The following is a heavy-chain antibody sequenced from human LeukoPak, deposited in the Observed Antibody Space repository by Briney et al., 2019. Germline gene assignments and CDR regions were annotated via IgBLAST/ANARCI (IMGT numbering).Heavy chain of an antibody. CDR3: AKDLERFSRLSYFDY. V-gene: IGHV3-23*01. Sequence: GGSLRLSCAASGFTFSSYAMSWVRQAPGKGLEWVSAISGSGGSTYYADSVKGRFTISRDNSKNTLYLQMNSLRAEDTAVYYCAKDLERFSRLSYFDYWGQGTLVTVSS. D-gene: IGHD3-3*01. CDR1: GFTFSSYA. CDR2: ISGSGGST. J-gene: IGHJ4*02.